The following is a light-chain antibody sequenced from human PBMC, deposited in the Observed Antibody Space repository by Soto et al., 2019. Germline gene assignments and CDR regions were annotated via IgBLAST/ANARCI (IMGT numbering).Light chain of an antibody. CDR1: QSITNY. CDR2: AAS. CDR3: QQSHNMPFT. Sequence: DIQMTQSPSSLSASVGDRVTITCRASQSITNYLNWYQHKPGKAPKLLVYAASSLQSGVPSRFSGSGSGTDFTLTISSLQPVDFATYFCQQSHNMPFTFGPGTKVDIK. J-gene: IGKJ3*01. V-gene: IGKV1-39*01.